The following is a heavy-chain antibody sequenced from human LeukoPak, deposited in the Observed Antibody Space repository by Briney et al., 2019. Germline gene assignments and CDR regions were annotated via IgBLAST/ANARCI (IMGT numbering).Heavy chain of an antibody. D-gene: IGHD3-22*01. CDR3: AKVGYDSSGYYYAYYFDY. J-gene: IGHJ4*02. CDR1: GCTFDDYA. CDR2: ISWNSGSI. Sequence: GGSLRLSCAAPGCTFDDYAMHWVRQAPGQGLEWVSGISWNSGSIGYADSVKGRFTISRDNAKNSLYLQMNSLRAEDTALYYCAKVGYDSSGYYYAYYFDYWGQGTLVTVSS. V-gene: IGHV3-9*01.